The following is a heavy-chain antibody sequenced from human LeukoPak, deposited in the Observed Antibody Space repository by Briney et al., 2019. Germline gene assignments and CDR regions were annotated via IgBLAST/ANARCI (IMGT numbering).Heavy chain of an antibody. J-gene: IGHJ5*02. D-gene: IGHD3-10*01. CDR1: GFTFSSYW. V-gene: IGHV3-74*01. CDR2: INSDGSGT. Sequence: GGSLRLSCAASGFTFSSYWMHWVRQAPGKGLVWVSRINSDGSGTSYADSVKGRFTISRDNAKNTLYLQMNSLRAEDTAVYYCAREGRLPLPAGSVFDPWGQGTLVTVSS. CDR3: AREGRLPLPAGSVFDP.